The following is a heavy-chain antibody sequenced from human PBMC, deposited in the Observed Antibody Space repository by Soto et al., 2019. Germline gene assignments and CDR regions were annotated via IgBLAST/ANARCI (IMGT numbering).Heavy chain of an antibody. D-gene: IGHD3-10*01. CDR3: ARGARRSMVRGVISPSTRPMSWFDP. CDR2: INHSGST. CDR1: GGSFSGYY. J-gene: IGHJ5*02. Sequence: SETLSLTCAVYGGSFSGYYWSWIRQPPGKGLEWIGEINHSGSTNYNPSLKSRVTISVDTSKNQFSLKLSSVTAADTAVYYCARGARRSMVRGVISPSTRPMSWFDPWGQGTLVTVSS. V-gene: IGHV4-34*01.